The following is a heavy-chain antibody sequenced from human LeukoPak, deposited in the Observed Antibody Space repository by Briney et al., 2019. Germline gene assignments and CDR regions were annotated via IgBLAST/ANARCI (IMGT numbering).Heavy chain of an antibody. D-gene: IGHD2-2*01. CDR1: GFTFSDYY. CDR3: ARGDRIVVAPAAMEDY. Sequence: GGSLRLSCAASGFTFSDYYMNWIRQAPGKGLEWVSYISSSGRTIYYADSVKGRFTISRDNAKNSLYLQMNSLRVEDTAVYYCARGDRIVVAPAAMEDYWGQGTLVTVSS. CDR2: ISSSGRTI. V-gene: IGHV3-11*01. J-gene: IGHJ4*02.